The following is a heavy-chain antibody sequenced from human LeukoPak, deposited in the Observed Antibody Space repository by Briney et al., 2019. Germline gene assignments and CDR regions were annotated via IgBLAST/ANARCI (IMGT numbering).Heavy chain of an antibody. CDR2: INHSGST. J-gene: IGHJ4*02. CDR3: ARDYSFSSGWSVGFDY. D-gene: IGHD6-19*01. CDR1: GGSFSGYY. Sequence: SETLSLTCAVYGGSFSGYYWSWIRQPPGRGLEWIGEINHSGSTNYNPSLKSRVTISIDTSKNQFSLKLSSVTAADTAVYYCARDYSFSSGWSVGFDYWGQGTLVTVSS. V-gene: IGHV4-34*01.